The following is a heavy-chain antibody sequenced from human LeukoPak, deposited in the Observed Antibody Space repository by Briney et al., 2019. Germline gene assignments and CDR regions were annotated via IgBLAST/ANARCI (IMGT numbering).Heavy chain of an antibody. J-gene: IGHJ4*02. CDR1: GYTFTSYG. CDR3: ARGNWNDRGALPDY. CDR2: INPNSGGT. Sequence: ASVKVSCKASGYTFTSYGISWVRQAPGQGLEWMGWINPNSGGTNYAQKFQGRVTMTRDTSISTAYMELSRLRSDDTAVYYCARGNWNDRGALPDYWGQGTLVTVSS. V-gene: IGHV1-2*02. D-gene: IGHD1-1*01.